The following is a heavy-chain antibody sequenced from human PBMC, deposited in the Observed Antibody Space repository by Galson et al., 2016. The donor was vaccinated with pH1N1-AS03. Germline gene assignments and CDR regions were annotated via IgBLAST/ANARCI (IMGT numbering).Heavy chain of an antibody. Sequence: SLRLSCAASGFIFTHYSMHWVRQAPGKGLEWVAVMSYEGTTTYYADSVKGRFTISRDNSKNTLHLQMNSLRTEDTALYYCAREEGGFGSNWLQTDAFDFWGQGTMVTVSS. CDR1: GFIFTHYS. V-gene: IGHV3-30-3*01. D-gene: IGHD6-13*01. J-gene: IGHJ3*01. CDR3: AREEGGFGSNWLQTDAFDF. CDR2: MSYEGTTT.